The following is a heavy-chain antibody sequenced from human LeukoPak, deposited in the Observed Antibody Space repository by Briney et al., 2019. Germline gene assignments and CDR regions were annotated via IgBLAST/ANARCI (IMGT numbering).Heavy chain of an antibody. CDR3: ASGGRWMIDY. D-gene: IGHD3-16*01. J-gene: IGHJ4*02. CDR2: INKDGSER. Sequence: GGSLRLSCAASGFTFTNFWMSWVRQAPGKGLEWLALINKDGSERYYVDSAKGRFTISREKAKNTLYLQVNRLRSEETAVYNCASGGRWMIDYWGQGILVTVSP. V-gene: IGHV3-7*05. CDR1: GFTFTNFW.